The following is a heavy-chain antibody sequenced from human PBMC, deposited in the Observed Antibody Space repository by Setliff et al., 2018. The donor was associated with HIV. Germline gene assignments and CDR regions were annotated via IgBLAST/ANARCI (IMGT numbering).Heavy chain of an antibody. D-gene: IGHD3-16*02. CDR2: ISFSGTT. CDR1: GGPLSGYF. CDR3: ATQAIVWGNYRYDY. V-gene: IGHV4-34*01. Sequence: PSETLSLTCAVYGGPLSGYFWSWIRQSPGKGLEWIGEISFSGTTNYNPSLKSRVTISIDTSKEWFSLQLTSVTRADTAVYYCATQAIVWGNYRYDYWGQGILVTVSS. J-gene: IGHJ4*02.